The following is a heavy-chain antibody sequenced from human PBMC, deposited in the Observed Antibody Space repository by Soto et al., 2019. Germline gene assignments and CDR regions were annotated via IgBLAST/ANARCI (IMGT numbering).Heavy chain of an antibody. CDR3: ARRYGWLYFDY. Sequence: PSETLSLTCAVSGGSISSGGYSWSWIRQPPGKGLEWIGYIFHSGSTYYNPPLKSRVTISVDTSKNQFSLRLISVTAADTALYYCARRYGWLYFDYWGQGSLVTVSS. CDR1: GGSISSGGYS. V-gene: IGHV4-30-2*03. CDR2: IFHSGST. D-gene: IGHD6-19*01. J-gene: IGHJ4*02.